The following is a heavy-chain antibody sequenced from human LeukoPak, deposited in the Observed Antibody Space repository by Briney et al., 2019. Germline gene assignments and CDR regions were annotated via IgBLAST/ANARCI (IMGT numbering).Heavy chain of an antibody. J-gene: IGHJ6*03. CDR3: AKGSGWPAPKSYYMDV. Sequence: GGSLRLSXAASGFTFSSYAMSWVRQAPGKGLEWVSAISGSGGSTYYADSVKGRFTISRDNSKNMLYLQMNSLRAEDTAVYYCAKGSGWPAPKSYYMDVWGKGTTVTVSS. V-gene: IGHV3-23*01. D-gene: IGHD6-19*01. CDR2: ISGSGGST. CDR1: GFTFSSYA.